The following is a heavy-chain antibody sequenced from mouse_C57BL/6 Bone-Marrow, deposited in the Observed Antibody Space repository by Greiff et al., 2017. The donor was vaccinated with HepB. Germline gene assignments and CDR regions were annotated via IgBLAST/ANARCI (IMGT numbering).Heavy chain of an antibody. Sequence: VQLQQPGAELVKPGASVKLSCKASGYTFTSYWMHWVKQRPGQGLEWIGMIHPNSGSTNYNEKFKSKATLTVDKSSSTAYMQLSSLTSEDSAVYYCAFYDGYLYYYAMDYWGQGTSVTVSS. CDR1: GYTFTSYW. CDR2: IHPNSGST. CDR3: AFYDGYLYYYAMDY. J-gene: IGHJ4*01. D-gene: IGHD2-3*01. V-gene: IGHV1-64*01.